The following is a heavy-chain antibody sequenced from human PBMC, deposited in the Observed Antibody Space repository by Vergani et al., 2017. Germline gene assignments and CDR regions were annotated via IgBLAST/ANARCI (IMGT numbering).Heavy chain of an antibody. CDR3: GRAPYYYYGMDV. V-gene: IGHV4-39*07. CDR1: GGSISSSSYY. J-gene: IGHJ6*02. CDR2: IYYSGFT. Sequence: QLQLQESGPGLVKPSETLSLTCTVSGGSISSSSYYWGWIRQPPGKGLEWIGSIYYSGFTYYNTSLKSRVTISVDTSKNQSSLKLSSVTAADTAVYYCGRAPYYYYGMDVWGQGTTVTVSS.